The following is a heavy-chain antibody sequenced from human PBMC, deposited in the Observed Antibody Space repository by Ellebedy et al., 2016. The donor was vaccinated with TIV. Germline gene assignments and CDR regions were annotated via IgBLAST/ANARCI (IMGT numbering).Heavy chain of an antibody. CDR2: VSSSSSTI. D-gene: IGHD3-9*01. Sequence: PGGSLRLSCAASGFTVSSKYMSWVRQAPGKGLEWVSYVSSSSSTIYYADSVKGRFTISRDNAKNSLYLQMNSLRDEDTAVYYCAKGDGYFDTGGMDVWGQGTTVTVSS. CDR1: GFTVSSKY. J-gene: IGHJ6*02. CDR3: AKGDGYFDTGGMDV. V-gene: IGHV3-48*02.